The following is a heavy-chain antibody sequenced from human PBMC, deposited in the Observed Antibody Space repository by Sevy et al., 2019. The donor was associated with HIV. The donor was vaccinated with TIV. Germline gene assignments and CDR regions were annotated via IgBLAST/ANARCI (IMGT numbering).Heavy chain of an antibody. CDR1: GFSFSTYG. V-gene: IGHV3-30*04. J-gene: IGHJ6*02. CDR2: ISYGGDKR. CDR3: ARDEYSDYDTYYYGMDV. D-gene: IGHD4-17*01. Sequence: GGSLRLSCVASGFSFSTYGVHWVRQAPGKGLEWVAVISYGGDKRNYADSVKGRFTISRDNSKNTVYLQMKSLRAEDTAVYFCARDEYSDYDTYYYGMDVWGQGTTVTVSS.